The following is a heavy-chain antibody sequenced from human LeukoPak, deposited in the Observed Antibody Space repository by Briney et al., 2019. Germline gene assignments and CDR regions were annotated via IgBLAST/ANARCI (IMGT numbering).Heavy chain of an antibody. D-gene: IGHD3-10*01. Sequence: PGGSLRLSCTASGFTFGDYAMSRVRQAPGKGLEWVGFIRSKAYGGTTEYAASVKGRFTISRDDSKSIAYLQMNSLKTEDTAVYYCTRDSKDGSGSYYLDAFDIWGQGTMVTVSS. J-gene: IGHJ3*02. CDR3: TRDSKDGSGSYYLDAFDI. CDR1: GFTFGDYA. CDR2: IRSKAYGGTT. V-gene: IGHV3-49*04.